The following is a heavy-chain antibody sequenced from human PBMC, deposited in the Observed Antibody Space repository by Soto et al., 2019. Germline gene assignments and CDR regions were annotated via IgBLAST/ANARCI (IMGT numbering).Heavy chain of an antibody. CDR1: GGSFRGHY. CDR3: ARGGLELGNFHFDY. J-gene: IGHJ4*02. Sequence: LSLTCAVYGGSFRGHYWSGIRQTPGKGLEWIGEINQSGSTNYNPSLKSRVTISIDTSKNQFSLKLSSVTAADTAVYYCARGGLELGNFHFDYWGQGTLVTVSS. CDR2: INQSGST. V-gene: IGHV4-34*01. D-gene: IGHD1-7*01.